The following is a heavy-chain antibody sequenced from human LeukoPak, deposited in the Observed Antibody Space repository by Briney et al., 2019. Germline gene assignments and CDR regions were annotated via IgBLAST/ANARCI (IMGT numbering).Heavy chain of an antibody. J-gene: IGHJ5*02. Sequence: SETLSLTCTVSGGSISSGSYYWSWIRQPAGKGLEWIGRIYTSGSTNYNPSLKSRVTISVDTSKNQFSLKLSSVTAADTAVYYCARDPARDCSGGSCYPINWFDPWGQGTLVTVSS. CDR3: ARDPARDCSGGSCYPINWFDP. V-gene: IGHV4-61*02. D-gene: IGHD2-15*01. CDR2: IYTSGST. CDR1: GGSISSGSYY.